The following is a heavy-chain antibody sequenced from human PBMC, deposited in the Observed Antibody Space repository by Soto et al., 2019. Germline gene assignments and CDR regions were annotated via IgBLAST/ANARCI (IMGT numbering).Heavy chain of an antibody. CDR3: ARENYDYYYGMDV. J-gene: IGHJ6*02. V-gene: IGHV4-4*02. CDR1: GGSISSSNW. Sequence: SETLSLTCAVSGGSISSSNWWSWVRQPPGKGLEWIGEIYHSGSTNYNPSLKSRVTISVDKSKNQFSLKLSSVTAADTAVYYCARENYDYYYGMDVWGQGTRVTAP. CDR2: IYHSGST.